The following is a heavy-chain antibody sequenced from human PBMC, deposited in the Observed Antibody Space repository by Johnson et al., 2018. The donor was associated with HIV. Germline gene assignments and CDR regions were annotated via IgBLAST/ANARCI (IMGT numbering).Heavy chain of an antibody. CDR2: INVDGSQT. V-gene: IGHV3-7*01. J-gene: IGHJ3*02. CDR1: GFTFSSFW. D-gene: IGHD3-3*02. Sequence: GLVQPGGSLRLSCTASGFTFSSFWMTWVRQAPGKGLEWVANINVDGSQTYYFDSVQGRFTISRDNVNNSVFLLLNSLRVEDTAVYFCARAHLIFPKNVFDIWGQGTMVTVSS. CDR3: ARAHLIFPKNVFDI.